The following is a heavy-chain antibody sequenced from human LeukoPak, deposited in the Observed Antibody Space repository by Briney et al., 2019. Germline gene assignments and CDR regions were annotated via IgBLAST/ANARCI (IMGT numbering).Heavy chain of an antibody. CDR2: IYYSGST. CDR3: AGATPQTAEFDY. J-gene: IGHJ4*02. V-gene: IGHV4-31*03. D-gene: IGHD2-21*02. CDR1: GGSISSGGYY. Sequence: PSQTLSLTCTVSGGSISSGGYYWSWIRQHPGKGLEWIGYIYYSGSTYYNPSLKSRVTISVDTSKNQFSLKLSSVTAADTAVYYCAGATPQTAEFDYWGQGTLVTVSS.